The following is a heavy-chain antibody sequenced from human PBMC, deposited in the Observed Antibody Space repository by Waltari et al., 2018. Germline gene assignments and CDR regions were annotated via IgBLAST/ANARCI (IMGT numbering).Heavy chain of an antibody. CDR3: ARSPDYGSGSYYANDY. D-gene: IGHD3-10*01. CDR1: GGSISSSSYY. CDR2: IYYSGST. Sequence: QLQLQESGPGLVKPSETLSITCTVSGGSISSSSYYWGWIRQPPGKGLEWIGSIYYSGSTYYNPSLKSRVTISVDTSKNQFSLKLSSVTAADTAVYYCARSPDYGSGSYYANDYWGQGTLVTVSS. J-gene: IGHJ4*02. V-gene: IGHV4-39*07.